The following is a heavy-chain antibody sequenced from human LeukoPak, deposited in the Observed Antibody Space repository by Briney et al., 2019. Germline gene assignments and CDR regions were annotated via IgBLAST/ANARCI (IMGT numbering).Heavy chain of an antibody. CDR2: TYYRSKWYY. D-gene: IGHD1-26*01. Sequence: SQTLSLTCAISGDSVSTNSATWNWIRQSPSRGLEWLGRTYYRSKWYYDYAVAVKSRISINPDTSKNQFSLQLSSVTPEDTAVYYCARDPVGGSTIFDYWGQGTLVTVSS. V-gene: IGHV6-1*01. CDR1: GDSVSTNSAT. CDR3: ARDPVGGSTIFDY. J-gene: IGHJ4*02.